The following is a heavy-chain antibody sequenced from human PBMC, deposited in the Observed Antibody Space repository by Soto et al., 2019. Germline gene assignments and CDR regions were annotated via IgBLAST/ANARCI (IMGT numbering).Heavy chain of an antibody. V-gene: IGHV1-18*01. Sequence: QVQLVQSGAEVKKPGASVKVSCKASGYTFTSYGISWVRQAPGQGLEWMGWISAYNGNTNYAQKLQGRGTMTTDTSPSTAYMELRSLRSDDTAVYYCARGPVSIAVLRPLGMDVWGQGTTVTVSS. CDR1: GYTFTSYG. CDR3: ARGPVSIAVLRPLGMDV. D-gene: IGHD6-6*01. CDR2: ISAYNGNT. J-gene: IGHJ6*02.